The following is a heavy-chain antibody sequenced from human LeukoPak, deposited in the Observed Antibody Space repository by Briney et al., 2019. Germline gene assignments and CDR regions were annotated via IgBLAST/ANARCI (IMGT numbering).Heavy chain of an antibody. J-gene: IGHJ4*02. D-gene: IGHD3-10*01. CDR1: GYTFTGYY. CDR2: INPNSGGT. V-gene: IGHV1-2*02. Sequence: ASVKVSCTASGYTFTGYYMHWVRQAPGQGLEWMGWINPNSGGTNYAQKFQGRVTMTRDTSISTAYMELSRLTSDDTAVYYCARETYYSSGNVYNRIDYWGQGTLVTVSS. CDR3: ARETYYSSGNVYNRIDY.